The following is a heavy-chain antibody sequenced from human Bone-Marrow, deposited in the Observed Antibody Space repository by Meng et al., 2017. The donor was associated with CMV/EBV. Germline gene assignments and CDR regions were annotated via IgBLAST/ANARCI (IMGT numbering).Heavy chain of an antibody. CDR2: IGTAGDT. CDR1: GFTFSSYD. J-gene: IGHJ6*02. Sequence: GESLKISCAASGFTFSSYDMHWVRQATGKGLEWVSAIGTAGDTYYPGSVKGRFTISRDNAKNSLYLQMNSLRAEDTAVYYCARDSSGTRYYYYGMDVWGQGTTVTVSS. CDR3: ARDSSGTRYYYYGMDV. D-gene: IGHD1-1*01. V-gene: IGHV3-13*01.